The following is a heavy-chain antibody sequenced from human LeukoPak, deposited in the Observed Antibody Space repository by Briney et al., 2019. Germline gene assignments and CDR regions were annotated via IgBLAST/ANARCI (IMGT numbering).Heavy chain of an antibody. CDR3: TTVAYDFWSGYRDY. CDR1: GFTFSNAW. D-gene: IGHD3-3*01. V-gene: IGHV3-15*01. J-gene: IGHJ4*02. CDR2: IKSKTDGGTT. Sequence: GGSLRLSCAASGFTFSNAWMSWVRQAPGKGLEWVGRIKSKTDGGTTDYAAPVKGRFTISRDDSKNTLYLQMNSLKTEDTAVYYCTTVAYDFWSGYRDYWGQGTLVTVSS.